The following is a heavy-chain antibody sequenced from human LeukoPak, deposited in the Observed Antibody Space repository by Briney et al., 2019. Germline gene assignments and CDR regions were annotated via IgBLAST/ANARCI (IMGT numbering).Heavy chain of an antibody. Sequence: ASVKVSCKVSGYTLTDLSTHWVRQAPGKGLEWMGGLDPADDDTIYAQKFQGRVTMTEDTSTDTAYMELNSLRSEDTAVYYCATHRTTVITGLVYWGQGTLVSVSS. D-gene: IGHD4-17*01. CDR3: ATHRTTVITGLVY. J-gene: IGHJ4*02. V-gene: IGHV1-24*01. CDR2: LDPADDDT. CDR1: GYTLTDLS.